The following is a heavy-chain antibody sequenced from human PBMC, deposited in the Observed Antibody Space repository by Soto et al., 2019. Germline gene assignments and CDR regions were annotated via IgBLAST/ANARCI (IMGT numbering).Heavy chain of an antibody. V-gene: IGHV2-5*02. Sequence: QITLKESGPTLVKPTQTLTLTCTCAGFSLTSSGAAVGWIRQPPGKALEWLALIYWDDDKRYSPSLKSRLTITKDTSRNQVVLIMTNMDPGDAGTYYCADSIIHTNYAMDVLGKGTTVTVSS. CDR2: IYWDDDK. J-gene: IGHJ6*04. D-gene: IGHD1-20*01. CDR1: GFSLTSSGAA. CDR3: ADSIIHTNYAMDV.